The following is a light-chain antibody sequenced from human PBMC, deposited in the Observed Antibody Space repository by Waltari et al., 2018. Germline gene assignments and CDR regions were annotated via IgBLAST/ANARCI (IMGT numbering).Light chain of an antibody. J-gene: IGLJ1*01. CDR1: SSHIGNNA. CDR3: AAWEDSLNGYG. CDR2: YDD. V-gene: IGLV1-36*01. Sequence: QSVLTQPPSVSEAPRQRVTISCSGSSSHIGNNAVTWYQQPPGKATKPLIYYDDLLPSGVSDRFAGSKSGTSPSLSISGLQSEDEADYYCAAWEDSLNGYGFGTGTKVTVL.